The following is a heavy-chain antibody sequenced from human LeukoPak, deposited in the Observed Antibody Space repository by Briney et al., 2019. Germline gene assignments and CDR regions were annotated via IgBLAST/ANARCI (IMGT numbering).Heavy chain of an antibody. D-gene: IGHD3-3*01. J-gene: IGHJ6*02. CDR1: GYTFTSYG. CDR2: ISAYNGNT. CDR3: ARAQQITIFGVVITYYGMDV. V-gene: IGHV1-18*01. Sequence: ASVKVSCKASGYTFTSYGISWVRQAPGQGLEWMGWISAYNGNTNYAQKLQGRVTMTTDTSTSTAYMELRSLRSDDTAVYDCARAQQITIFGVVITYYGMDVWGQGTTVTVSS.